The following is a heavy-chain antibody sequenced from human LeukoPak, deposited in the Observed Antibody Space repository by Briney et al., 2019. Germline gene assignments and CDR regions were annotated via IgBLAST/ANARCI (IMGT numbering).Heavy chain of an antibody. CDR3: AKDLYRVTTTVENPWYFDL. J-gene: IGHJ2*01. CDR2: LSGSGST. V-gene: IGHV3-23*01. CDR1: GFTFSSFA. D-gene: IGHD3-22*01. Sequence: GGSLRLSCAASGFTFSSFAMSWVRQAPAKGLEWVSTLSGSGSTYYADSVKGRFSISRGNSKNTLSLQMNSLRAEDTAVYYCAKDLYRVTTTVENPWYFDLWGRGTLVTVSS.